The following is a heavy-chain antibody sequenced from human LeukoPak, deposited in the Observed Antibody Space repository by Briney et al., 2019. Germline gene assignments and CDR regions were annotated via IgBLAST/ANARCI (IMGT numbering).Heavy chain of an antibody. D-gene: IGHD2/OR15-2a*01. J-gene: IGHJ3*01. Sequence: PGGPLRLSCAASGFIFSTYWMSWVRQAPGKGLEWVANIKQDGSEKYYVDSVKGRFTISRDNTKNSLSLQMNSLRVEDTAVYYCARGGFYTDPDAFDVWGQGTMVTVSS. CDR2: IKQDGSEK. V-gene: IGHV3-7*04. CDR3: ARGGFYTDPDAFDV. CDR1: GFIFSTYW.